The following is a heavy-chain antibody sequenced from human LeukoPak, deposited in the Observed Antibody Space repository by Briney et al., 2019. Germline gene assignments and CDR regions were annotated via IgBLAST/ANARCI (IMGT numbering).Heavy chain of an antibody. Sequence: SETLSLTCTVSGGSISSSIHYWGWIRQPPGKGLEWIGSIYYSGTTYYKPSLKSRVTISVDTSKNQFTLKLSSVTAADTAVYYCAREPPAAPDSGGQGPRVTVSS. CDR1: GGSISSSIHY. CDR2: IYYSGTT. CDR3: AREPPAAPDS. D-gene: IGHD6-25*01. J-gene: IGHJ4*02. V-gene: IGHV4-39*02.